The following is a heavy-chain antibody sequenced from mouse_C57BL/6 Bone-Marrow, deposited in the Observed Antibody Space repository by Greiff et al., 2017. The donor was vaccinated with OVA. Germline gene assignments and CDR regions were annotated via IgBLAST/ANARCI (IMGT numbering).Heavy chain of an antibody. Sequence: EVQGVESGGGLVKPGGSLKLSCAASGFTFSSYAMSWVRQTPEKSLEWVATISDGGSYTYYPDNVKGRFTIPRDNAKNNLYLQMSHLKSEDTAMYYWARVDGYSYARDDWGQGTSVTVSS. J-gene: IGHJ4*01. CDR1: GFTFSSYA. D-gene: IGHD2-3*01. V-gene: IGHV5-4*01. CDR2: ISDGGSYT. CDR3: ARVDGYSYARDD.